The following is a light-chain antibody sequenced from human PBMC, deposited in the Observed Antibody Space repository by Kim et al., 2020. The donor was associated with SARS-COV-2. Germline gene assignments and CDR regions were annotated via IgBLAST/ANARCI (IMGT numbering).Light chain of an antibody. Sequence: ASVGDRVTITCRASQGISNHLAWYQQKPGKRPKLLIHSAFTLHSGVPSRFSGGGSGTEFTLTISSLQPEDFVTYYCQQRYGYPITFGQGTRLEIK. V-gene: IGKV1-9*01. CDR1: QGISNH. J-gene: IGKJ5*01. CDR3: QQRYGYPIT. CDR2: SAF.